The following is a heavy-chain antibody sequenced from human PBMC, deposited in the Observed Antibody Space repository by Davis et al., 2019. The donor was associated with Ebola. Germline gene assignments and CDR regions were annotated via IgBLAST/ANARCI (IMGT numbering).Heavy chain of an antibody. V-gene: IGHV3-23*01. CDR2: ISGSGGST. Sequence: GESLKISCAASGSTFSGSTMHWVRQAPGKGLEWVSAISGSGGSTYYADSVKGRFTISRDNSKNTLYLQMNSLRAEDTAVYYCAKAAGRYNWNASHGYWGQGTLVTVSS. CDR3: AKAAGRYNWNASHGY. CDR1: GSTFSGST. J-gene: IGHJ4*02. D-gene: IGHD1-1*01.